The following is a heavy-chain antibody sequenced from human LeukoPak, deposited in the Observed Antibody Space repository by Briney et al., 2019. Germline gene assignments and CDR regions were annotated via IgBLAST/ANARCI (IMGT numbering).Heavy chain of an antibody. CDR3: ASTYNWNYSYFDY. Sequence: PSETLSLTCTVSGGSISSYYWSWIRQPPGKGLEWIGYIYHSGSTYYNPSLKSRVTISVDRSKNQFSLKLSSVTAADTAVYYCASTYNWNYSYFDYWGQGTLVTVSS. CDR2: IYHSGST. V-gene: IGHV4-59*12. CDR1: GGSISSYY. J-gene: IGHJ4*02. D-gene: IGHD1-7*01.